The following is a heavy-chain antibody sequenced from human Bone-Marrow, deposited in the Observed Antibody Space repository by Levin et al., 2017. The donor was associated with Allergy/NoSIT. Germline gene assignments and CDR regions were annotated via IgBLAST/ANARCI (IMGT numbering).Heavy chain of an antibody. Sequence: TLSLTCTFSGFSLKNPGVAVGWIRQPPGKALEWLALIYWDDDKRYSPSLQNRLTITKDTSKNQVVLAMTNMDPVDTATYYCAQLSLEYLSFDYWGQGTLVTVSS. V-gene: IGHV2-5*02. D-gene: IGHD2/OR15-2a*01. J-gene: IGHJ4*02. CDR1: GFSLKNPGVA. CDR2: IYWDDDK. CDR3: AQLSLEYLSFDY.